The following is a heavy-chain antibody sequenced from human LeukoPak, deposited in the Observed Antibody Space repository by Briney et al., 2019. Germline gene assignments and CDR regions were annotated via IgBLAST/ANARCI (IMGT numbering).Heavy chain of an antibody. CDR2: IRGDENEI. CDR3: ARGHVPGSTRHRDF. V-gene: IGHV3-74*01. J-gene: IGHJ4*02. D-gene: IGHD3-10*01. Sequence: GGXXRLSCEASGFTFSSHWMHWVRQVPGKGLVWVARIRGDENEIDYADSVKGGFTISRDNAKNTLYLQMNSLRVEDTAVYFCARGHVPGSTRHRDFWGQGTLVTVSS. CDR1: GFTFSSHW.